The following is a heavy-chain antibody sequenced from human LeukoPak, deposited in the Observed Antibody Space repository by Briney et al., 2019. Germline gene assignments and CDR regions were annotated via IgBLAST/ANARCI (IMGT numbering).Heavy chain of an antibody. CDR3: ARDPIAAAEGAFDI. V-gene: IGHV3-21*01. Sequence: GGSLRLSCAASGFTFSSYSMNWVRQALGKGLEWVSSISSSSSYIYYADSVKGRFTISRDNAKNSLYLQMNSLRAEDTAVYYCARDPIAAAEGAFDIWGQGTMVTVSS. J-gene: IGHJ3*02. CDR1: GFTFSSYS. D-gene: IGHD6-13*01. CDR2: ISSSSSYI.